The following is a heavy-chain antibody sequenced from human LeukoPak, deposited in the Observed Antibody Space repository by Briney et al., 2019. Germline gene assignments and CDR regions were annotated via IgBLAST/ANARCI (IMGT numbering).Heavy chain of an antibody. CDR2: INHSGST. J-gene: IGHJ4*02. CDR1: GGSFSGYY. D-gene: IGHD2-15*01. V-gene: IGHV4-34*01. Sequence: PSETLSLTCAVYGGSFSGYYWSWIRQPPGKGLEWIGEINHSGSTNYNPSLKGRVTISVDTSKNQFSLKLSSVTAADTAVYYCARARFGRVRMAATRYYFDYWGQGTLVTVSS. CDR3: ARARFGRVRMAATRYYFDY.